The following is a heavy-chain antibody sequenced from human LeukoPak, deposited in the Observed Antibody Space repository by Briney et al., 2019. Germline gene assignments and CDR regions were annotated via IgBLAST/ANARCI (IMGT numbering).Heavy chain of an antibody. J-gene: IGHJ4*02. D-gene: IGHD6-6*01. CDR2: MYYSGST. CDR3: ARHFAYSSSSYFDY. Sequence: PSETLSLTCTVSGGSVSSYFCSWIRQPPGKGLEWIGYMYYSGSTNYNPSLKSRVTMSVDTSKNQFSLQLSSVTAADTAVYYCARHFAYSSSSYFDYWGQGSLVTVSS. V-gene: IGHV4-59*02. CDR1: GGSVSSYF.